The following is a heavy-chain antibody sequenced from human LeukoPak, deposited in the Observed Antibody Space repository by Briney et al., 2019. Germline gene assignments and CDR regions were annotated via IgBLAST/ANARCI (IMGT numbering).Heavy chain of an antibody. V-gene: IGHV3-74*03. Sequence: GSLRLACVAAGLTLITYWIDSGPHAPGKRLLWGSRLSGDGSRIKYADSLKGRLTISRDNDKNILYLQMDGLRGDDGAVFFCARASTTVPNLLDNWLRGTLVCVCS. J-gene: IGHJ4*02. CDR2: LSGDGSRI. D-gene: IGHD4-17*01. CDR1: GLTLITYW. CDR3: ARASTTVPNLLDN.